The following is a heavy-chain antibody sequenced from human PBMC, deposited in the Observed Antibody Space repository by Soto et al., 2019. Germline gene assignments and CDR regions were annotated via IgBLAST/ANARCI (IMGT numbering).Heavy chain of an antibody. CDR3: AKDPGYDILTGYYIDY. V-gene: IGHV3-23*01. J-gene: IGHJ4*02. Sequence: GGSLRLSCAASGFTFSSYAMSWVRQAPGKGLEWVSAISGSGGSTYYADSVKGRFTISRDNSKNTLYLQMNSLRAEDTAVYYCAKDPGYDILTGYYIDYWGQGXLVTVSS. CDR1: GFTFSSYA. CDR2: ISGSGGST. D-gene: IGHD3-9*01.